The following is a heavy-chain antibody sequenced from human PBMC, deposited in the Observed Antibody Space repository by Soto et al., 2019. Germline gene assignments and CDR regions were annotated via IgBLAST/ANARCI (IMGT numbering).Heavy chain of an antibody. CDR1: GFTFSSYA. Sequence: GSLRLSCAASGFTFSSYAMHWVRQAPGKGLEYVSAISSNGGSTYYADSVKGRFTISRDNSKNTLYLQMGSLRAEDMAVYYCARGPSIAHDAFDIWGQGTMVTVSS. V-gene: IGHV3-64*02. CDR2: ISSNGGST. D-gene: IGHD2-15*01. J-gene: IGHJ3*02. CDR3: ARGPSIAHDAFDI.